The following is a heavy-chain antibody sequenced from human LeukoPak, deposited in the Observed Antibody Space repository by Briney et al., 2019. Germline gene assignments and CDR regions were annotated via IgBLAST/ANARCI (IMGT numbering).Heavy chain of an antibody. CDR1: GGSISSGGYY. CDR3: ARGPNYYDSSGSPTKFDY. D-gene: IGHD3-22*01. CDR2: IYYSGST. J-gene: IGHJ4*02. Sequence: SQTLSLTCTVSGGSISSGGYYWSWIRQHPGKGLEWIGYIYYSGSTYHNPSLKSRVTISVDTSKNQFSLKLSSVTAADTAVYYRARGPNYYDSSGSPTKFDYWGQGTLVTVSS. V-gene: IGHV4-31*03.